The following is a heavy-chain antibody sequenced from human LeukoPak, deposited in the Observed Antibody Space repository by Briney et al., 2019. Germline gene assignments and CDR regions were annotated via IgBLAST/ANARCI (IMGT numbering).Heavy chain of an antibody. V-gene: IGHV3-23*01. CDR3: VKDLCHLVRMIDH. CDR2: MSGNGGST. CDR1: GFTFSKYA. D-gene: IGHD6-6*01. Sequence: GGSLGLSCEGSGFTFSKYAMQWVRQAPGQGLEWVSAMSGNGGSTYYTDSVKGRLTITRDNSNNTLYLQMNSLRADDTAIYYCVKDLCHLVRMIDHWGQGVLVTVSS. J-gene: IGHJ4*02.